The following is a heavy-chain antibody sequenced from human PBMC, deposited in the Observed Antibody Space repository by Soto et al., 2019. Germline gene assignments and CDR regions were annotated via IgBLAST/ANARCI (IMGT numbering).Heavy chain of an antibody. Sequence: SETLSLTCTVSGGSISSYYWSWIRQPPGKGLEWIGYIYYSGSTNYNPSLKSRVTISVDTSKNQFSLKLSSVTAADTAVYYCARVEEIVVVTAIQNWFDPWSQGTLVTVSS. CDR1: GGSISSYY. J-gene: IGHJ5*02. D-gene: IGHD2-21*02. CDR2: IYYSGST. V-gene: IGHV4-59*01. CDR3: ARVEEIVVVTAIQNWFDP.